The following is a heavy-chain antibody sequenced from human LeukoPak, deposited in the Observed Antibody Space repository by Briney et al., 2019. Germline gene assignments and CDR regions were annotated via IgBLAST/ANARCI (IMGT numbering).Heavy chain of an antibody. Sequence: GGSLRLSCLASGFPFSETAMTWVRQAPGKGREGLSVITRAGSPYYADSVKGRFTISRDNARNTVYLQLNSLRNEDTALYYCAKEHLKYANDNRGSFDYWGQGTLVTVSS. J-gene: IGHJ4*02. D-gene: IGHD3-22*01. CDR1: GFPFSETA. CDR2: ITRAGSP. CDR3: AKEHLKYANDNRGSFDY. V-gene: IGHV3-23*01.